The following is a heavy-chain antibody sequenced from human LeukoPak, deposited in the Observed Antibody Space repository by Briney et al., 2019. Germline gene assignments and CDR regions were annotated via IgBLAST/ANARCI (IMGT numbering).Heavy chain of an antibody. J-gene: IGHJ4*02. CDR1: GFTFSSYA. CDR3: AKQPNYGSGSYQLDY. CDR2: ISGSGGST. Sequence: TGGSLRLSCAASGFTFSSYAMSWVRQAPGKGLEWVSAISGSGGSTYYADSVKGRFTISRDNSKNTLYLQMNSLRAEDTALYYCAKQPNYGSGSYQLDYWGQGTLVTVSS. V-gene: IGHV3-23*01. D-gene: IGHD3-10*01.